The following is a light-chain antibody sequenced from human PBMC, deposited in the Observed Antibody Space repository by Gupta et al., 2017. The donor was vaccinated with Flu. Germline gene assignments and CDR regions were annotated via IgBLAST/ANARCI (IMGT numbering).Light chain of an antibody. CDR2: QAS. Sequence: DIQMTQSPSTLSASVGDRVTITCRASDSINSWLAWYQQNPGKAPKLLLYQASRLERGVPSRFSGRGVGTDFTLTISSQQPDEFAIDYCQQDNSFSRTFGQGTKVEIK. CDR3: QQDNSFSRT. J-gene: IGKJ1*01. V-gene: IGKV1-5*03. CDR1: DSINSW.